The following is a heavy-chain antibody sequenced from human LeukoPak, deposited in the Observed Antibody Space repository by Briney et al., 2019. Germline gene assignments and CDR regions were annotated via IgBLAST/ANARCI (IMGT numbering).Heavy chain of an antibody. CDR2: FDPEDGET. CDR1: GYTFTGYY. V-gene: IGHV1-24*01. J-gene: IGHJ6*02. D-gene: IGHD1-7*01. Sequence: GASVKVSCKASGYTFTGYYMHWVRQAPGKGLEWMGGFDPEDGETIYAQKFQGRVTMTEDTSTDTAYMELSSLRSEDTAVYYCATVEVYIWNYGSMDVWGQGTTVTVSS. CDR3: ATVEVYIWNYGSMDV.